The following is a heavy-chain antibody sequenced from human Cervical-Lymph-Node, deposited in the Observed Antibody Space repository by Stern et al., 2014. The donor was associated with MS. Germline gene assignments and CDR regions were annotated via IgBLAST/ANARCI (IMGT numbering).Heavy chain of an antibody. CDR3: ARDDPDKTANYYAMDV. D-gene: IGHD1-14*01. CDR1: GDTFNSYS. Sequence: QVQLVQSGAEVKKPGSSVKVSCKASGDTFNSYSINWVRQAPGQRLEWMGRIIPVLGRTKYGQKFQGRVTINADKSTRTVNMAMSSLRSEATAVYYCARDDPDKTANYYAMDVWGQGPPVIVSS. CDR2: IIPVLGRT. V-gene: IGHV1-69*04. J-gene: IGHJ6*02.